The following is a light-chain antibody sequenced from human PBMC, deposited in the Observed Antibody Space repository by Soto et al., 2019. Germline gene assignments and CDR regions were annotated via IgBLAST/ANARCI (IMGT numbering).Light chain of an antibody. CDR2: DAS. J-gene: IGKJ4*01. Sequence: AIQLTQSPSSLSASVGDRVSITCRASQGISRALAWYQQIPGKAPKVLMYDASSLESGVPSRFSGSGSGTDYTLTISSLQPEDFATYYCQQSNSYPLTFGGGTKVEIK. V-gene: IGKV1-13*02. CDR3: QQSNSYPLT. CDR1: QGISRA.